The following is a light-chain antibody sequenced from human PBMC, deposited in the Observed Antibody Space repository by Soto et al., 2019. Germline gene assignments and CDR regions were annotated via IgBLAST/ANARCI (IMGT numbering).Light chain of an antibody. V-gene: IGLV2-18*01. CDR3: SLYTSSYVV. Sequence: QSALTQPPSVSGSPGQSVTISCTGTSSDVGSYNRVSWYQQPPGTAPKLMIYEVSNRPSGVPDRFSGSKSGNTASLTISGLQDEDEADYYCSLYTSSYVVFGGGTKLTVL. CDR1: SSDVGSYNR. J-gene: IGLJ2*01. CDR2: EVS.